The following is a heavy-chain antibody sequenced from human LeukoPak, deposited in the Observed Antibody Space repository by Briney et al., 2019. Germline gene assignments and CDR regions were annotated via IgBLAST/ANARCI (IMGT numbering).Heavy chain of an antibody. CDR1: GYSFTNYA. J-gene: IGHJ5*02. CDR3: ARVPFVVMGVTGNWFDP. CDR2: INTNSGTP. D-gene: IGHD2-15*01. V-gene: IGHV7-4-1*02. Sequence: ASVKVSCKASGYSFTNYALNWVRQAPGQGLEWMGWINTNSGTPTYAQGFTGRFVFSLDTSVNTAYLQISSLKAEDTAVYYCARVPFVVMGVTGNWFDPWGQGTLVTVSS.